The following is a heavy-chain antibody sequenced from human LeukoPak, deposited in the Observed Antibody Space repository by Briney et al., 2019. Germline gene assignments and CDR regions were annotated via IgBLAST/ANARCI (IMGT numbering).Heavy chain of an antibody. CDR3: AKNIIAAASMMDY. CDR2: ISGSGGDT. D-gene: IGHD6-13*01. CDR1: GFTFSSYA. Sequence: GGSLRLSCAASGFTFSSYAMSWVRQAPGKGLEWVSVISGSGGDTYYADSVKGRFTISRDNSKNTLYLQMNTLRAEDTAVYYCAKNIIAAASMMDYWGQGTLVTVSS. J-gene: IGHJ4*02. V-gene: IGHV3-23*01.